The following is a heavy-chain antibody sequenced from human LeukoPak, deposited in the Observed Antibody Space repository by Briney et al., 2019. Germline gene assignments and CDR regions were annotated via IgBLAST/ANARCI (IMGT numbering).Heavy chain of an antibody. CDR1: GGSFSGEC. V-gene: IGHV4-34*01. CDR2: VNLQGST. J-gene: IGHJ4*02. CDR3: ARDGGPYRPREY. Sequence: SETLSFPCAVYGGSFSGECWSWIRQPPGKGLEWIGEVNLQGSTNYNPSLMGRVAISVDMSENHISLQLTSVTAADTAVYYCARDGGPYRPREYSGEGALVTVSS.